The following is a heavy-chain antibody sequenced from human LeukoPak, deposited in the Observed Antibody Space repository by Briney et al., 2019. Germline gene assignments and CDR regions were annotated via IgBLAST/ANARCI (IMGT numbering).Heavy chain of an antibody. D-gene: IGHD2-21*01. V-gene: IGHV4-4*07. Sequence: ASETLSLTCTVSGGPISSYYWSWIRQPAGKGLEWIGRIYTSGSTNYNPSVKSRITISLDTSKKQISLKLRSVTAADTAVYYCARRGSWGGPRPFDYWGQGSLVTVSS. J-gene: IGHJ4*02. CDR1: GGPISSYY. CDR2: IYTSGST. CDR3: ARRGSWGGPRPFDY.